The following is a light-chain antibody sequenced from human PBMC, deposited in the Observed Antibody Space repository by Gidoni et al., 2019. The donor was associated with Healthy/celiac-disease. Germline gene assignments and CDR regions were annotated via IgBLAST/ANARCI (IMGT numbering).Light chain of an antibody. Sequence: QPVLTQSSSASASLGSSVKLTCTLSSGHSIYSIAWHQQQPGKAPRYLMKLEGSGSYNKGSGVPDRFSGSSSGADRYLTISNLQSEDEADYYCETWDSNTWVFGGGTKLTVL. CDR3: ETWDSNTWV. J-gene: IGLJ3*02. CDR2: LEGSGSY. CDR1: SGHSIYS. V-gene: IGLV4-60*03.